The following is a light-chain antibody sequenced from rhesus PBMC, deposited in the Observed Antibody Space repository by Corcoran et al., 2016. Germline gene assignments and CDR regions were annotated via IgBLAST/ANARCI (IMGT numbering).Light chain of an antibody. CDR2: KAS. V-gene: IGKV1-22*01. Sequence: DIQMTQSPSSLSASVGDTVTITCRASQSISSWLDWYQQKPGKAPKLLFYKASSLQSGVPSRFSGIGSGTVFTLTISSLQPEGFATYYCLQYSSSPFTFGPGTKLDLK. CDR3: LQYSSSPFT. J-gene: IGKJ3*01. CDR1: QSISSW.